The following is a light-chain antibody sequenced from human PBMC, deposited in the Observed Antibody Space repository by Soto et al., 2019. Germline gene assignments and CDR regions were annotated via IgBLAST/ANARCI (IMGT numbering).Light chain of an antibody. CDR2: NTN. Sequence: QTVGTQEPSFSVSPGRTVTLTCGLSSGSVSTSYYPSWYQQTPGQAPRTLIYNTNSRSSGVPDRFSGSILGNKAALTITGAQADDESDYYCALYMGSGISVFGGGTKLTVL. J-gene: IGLJ3*02. CDR3: ALYMGSGISV. V-gene: IGLV8-61*01. CDR1: SGSVSTSYY.